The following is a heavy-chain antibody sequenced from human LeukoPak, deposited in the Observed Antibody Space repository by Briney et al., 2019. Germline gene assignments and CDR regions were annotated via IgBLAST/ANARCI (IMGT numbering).Heavy chain of an antibody. V-gene: IGHV3-7*01. J-gene: IGHJ6*03. D-gene: IGHD3-10*01. Sequence: QSGGSLRLSCAASGFTFSSYWMSWVRQAPGKGLEWVANIKQDGSEKYYVDSVKGRFTISRDNAKNSLYLQMNSLRAEDTAVYYCARRSGSGSLISYMDVWGKGTTVTVSS. CDR2: IKQDGSEK. CDR3: ARRSGSGSLISYMDV. CDR1: GFTFSSYW.